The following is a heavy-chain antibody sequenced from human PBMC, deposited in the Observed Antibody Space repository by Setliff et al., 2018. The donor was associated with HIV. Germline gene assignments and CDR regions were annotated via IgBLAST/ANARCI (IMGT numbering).Heavy chain of an antibody. CDR1: GYTFTSYG. CDR2: ISAYHGNT. D-gene: IGHD3-22*01. J-gene: IGHJ4*02. Sequence: ASVKVSCKASGYTFTSYGISWVRQAPGQGLEWMGWISAYHGNTNYAQKLQGRVTMTTDTSTSTAYMELRSLRSDDTAVYYCARDRPDYYYDSSGFPIDYWGQGTLVTVSS. V-gene: IGHV1-18*01. CDR3: ARDRPDYYYDSSGFPIDY.